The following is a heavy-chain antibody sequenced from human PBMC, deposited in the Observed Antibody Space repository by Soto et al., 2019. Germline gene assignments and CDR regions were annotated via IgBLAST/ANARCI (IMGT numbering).Heavy chain of an antibody. V-gene: IGHV4-59*01. Sequence: SETLSLTCTVSGGSISSYYWSWIRQPPGKGLEWIGYIYYSGSTNYNPSLKSRVTISVDTSKNQFSLKLSSVTAADPAVYYCARATFANYDFWSGYYTEPRVYYMDVWGTGTTVTVSS. J-gene: IGHJ6*03. CDR2: IYYSGST. CDR1: GGSISSYY. CDR3: ARATFANYDFWSGYYTEPRVYYMDV. D-gene: IGHD3-3*01.